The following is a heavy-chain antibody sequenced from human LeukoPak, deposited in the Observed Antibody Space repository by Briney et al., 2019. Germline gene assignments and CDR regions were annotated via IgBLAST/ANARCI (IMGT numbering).Heavy chain of an antibody. Sequence: ASVKVSCKASGYTFTNFGISWVRQAPGQGLEWMGWINAHDGKRNYALKHKDRVIMTTDTSTSTVYMELRGLRSDDTAVYYCARRSTLYSSGWFYFDYWGQGTLVTVSS. V-gene: IGHV1-18*01. J-gene: IGHJ4*02. CDR2: INAHDGKR. CDR1: GYTFTNFG. D-gene: IGHD6-19*01. CDR3: ARRSTLYSSGWFYFDY.